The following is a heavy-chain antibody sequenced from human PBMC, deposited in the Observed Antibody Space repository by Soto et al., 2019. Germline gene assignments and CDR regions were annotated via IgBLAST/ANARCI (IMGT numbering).Heavy chain of an antibody. D-gene: IGHD5-18*01. CDR1: GGSFSGYY. CDR3: ARAGYSYGFSFDY. J-gene: IGHJ4*02. CDR2: INHSGST. Sequence: PSETLSLTCAVYGGSFSGYYWSWIRQPPGKRLEWIGEINHSGSTNYNPSLKSRVTVSVDTSKNQFSLQLSSVTAADTAVYYCARAGYSYGFSFDYWGQGTLVTVSS. V-gene: IGHV4-34*01.